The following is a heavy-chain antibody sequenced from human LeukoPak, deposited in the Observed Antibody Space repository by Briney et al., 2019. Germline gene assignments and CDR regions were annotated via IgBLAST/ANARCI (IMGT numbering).Heavy chain of an antibody. Sequence: ASVKVSCMASGYTFTSYGIRWVRQAPGQGLEWMGWISTYNGDTNYAQKLQGRVTMTTDTSTSTAYMALRSLRSDDTAVYYCARDHNWVVDYWGQGTLVTVSS. J-gene: IGHJ4*02. CDR3: ARDHNWVVDY. D-gene: IGHD1-1*01. CDR2: ISTYNGDT. V-gene: IGHV1-18*01. CDR1: GYTFTSYG.